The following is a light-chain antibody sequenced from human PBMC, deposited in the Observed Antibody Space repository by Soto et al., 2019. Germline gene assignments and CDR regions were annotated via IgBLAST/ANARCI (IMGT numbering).Light chain of an antibody. CDR3: QQRSNWPQIT. CDR1: QSVSNY. V-gene: IGKV3-11*01. J-gene: IGKJ5*01. CDR2: GAS. Sequence: DIILTQSPATLSLSPGERATLSCRASQSVSNYLGWYQQKPGQAPRLLIYGASSRATGIPDRFSGSGSGTDFTLTISSLEPEDFAVYYCQQRSNWPQITFGQGTRLEI.